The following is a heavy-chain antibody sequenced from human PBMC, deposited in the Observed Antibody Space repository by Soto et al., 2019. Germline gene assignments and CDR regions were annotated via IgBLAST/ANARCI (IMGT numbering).Heavy chain of an antibody. CDR3: ARQTPAVTVFDY. D-gene: IGHD2-21*02. CDR1: GHTFATYW. V-gene: IGHV5-51*01. Sequence: HGESLKISCKGSGHTFATYWIGWVRQTPGKGLEWMGIIYPGDSDTRYSPSFQGQVTISADKSIGTAYLQWTSLEASDTAIYYCARQTPAVTVFDYWGQGTPVTVSS. J-gene: IGHJ4*02. CDR2: IYPGDSDT.